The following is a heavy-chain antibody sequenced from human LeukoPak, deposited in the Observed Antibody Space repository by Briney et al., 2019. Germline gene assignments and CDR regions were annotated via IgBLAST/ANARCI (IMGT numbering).Heavy chain of an antibody. Sequence: PGGSLRLSCAASGFTFSSYAMSWVRQAPGKGLEWVSAISGSGGSTYYADSVKGRFTISRDNSKNTLYLQMNSLRAEDTAVYYCATQPGYSSGGSECYWGQGTLVTVSS. CDR3: ATQPGYSSGGSECY. CDR2: ISGSGGST. D-gene: IGHD6-19*01. CDR1: GFTFSSYA. V-gene: IGHV3-23*01. J-gene: IGHJ4*02.